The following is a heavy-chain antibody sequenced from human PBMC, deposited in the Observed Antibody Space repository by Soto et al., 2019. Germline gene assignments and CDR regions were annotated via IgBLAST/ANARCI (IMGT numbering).Heavy chain of an antibody. D-gene: IGHD7-27*01. Sequence: PSETLSLTCAVSGGSISSGDYSWSWIRQPPGKGLEWIGYIYHSGSTYYNPSLKSRVTISVDRSKNQFSLKLSSVTAADTAVYYCAKNWNWGSLVHWGQGTLVTVSS. CDR3: AKNWNWGSLVH. CDR2: IYHSGST. J-gene: IGHJ4*02. V-gene: IGHV4-30-2*01. CDR1: GGSISSGDYS.